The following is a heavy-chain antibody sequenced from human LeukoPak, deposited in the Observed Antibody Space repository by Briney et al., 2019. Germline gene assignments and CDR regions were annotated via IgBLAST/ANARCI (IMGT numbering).Heavy chain of an antibody. CDR3: ARDYWWNYDY. J-gene: IGHJ4*02. D-gene: IGHD1-7*01. CDR2: ISKDGSDK. V-gene: IGHV3-30-3*01. Sequence: GGSLRLSCAASGFTFSDYAMHWVRQAPGKELEWVAVISKDGSDKYYPGSVRGRFTISRDNSKNTIYLQMDNLRAEDTAIYYCARDYWWNYDYWGQGTLVTVSS. CDR1: GFTFSDYA.